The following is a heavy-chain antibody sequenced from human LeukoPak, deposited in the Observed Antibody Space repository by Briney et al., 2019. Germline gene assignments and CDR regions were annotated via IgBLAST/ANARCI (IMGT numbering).Heavy chain of an antibody. CDR1: GFILSDHF. CDR2: TRNKARSDTT. CDR3: TRAFFSGDYYYPFDI. D-gene: IGHD1-26*01. Sequence: GGSLRLSCAAPGFILSDHFMDWVRQAPGKGLEWVGRTRNKARSDTTEYAASVKGRFTISRDDSKNSLSLQMNSLKTEDTAVYYCTRAFFSGDYYYPFDIWGQGTMVTVSS. J-gene: IGHJ3*02. V-gene: IGHV3-72*01.